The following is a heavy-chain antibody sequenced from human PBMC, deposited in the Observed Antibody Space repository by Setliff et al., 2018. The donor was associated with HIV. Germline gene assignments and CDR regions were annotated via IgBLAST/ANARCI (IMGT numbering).Heavy chain of an antibody. J-gene: IGHJ6*03. CDR1: GGSISTYY. Sequence: PSETLSLTCSLSGGSISTYYWVWIRQSPGNGLEWIGHIHYGGGTYYNPSLESRVSISRDTSKNQFSLNLRDVTAGDTALYYCARAVIRREDRGMWTKLWSAPNHMDVWGKGITVTVSS. CDR3: ARAVIRREDRGMWTKLWSAPNHMDV. CDR2: IHYGGGT. D-gene: IGHD3-10*01. V-gene: IGHV4-59*01.